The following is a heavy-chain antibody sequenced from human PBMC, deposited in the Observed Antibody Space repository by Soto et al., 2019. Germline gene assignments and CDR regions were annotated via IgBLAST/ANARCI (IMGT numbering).Heavy chain of an antibody. V-gene: IGHV4-59*12. CDR3: ARGNGDSDYFDY. CDR2: IYYSGST. D-gene: IGHD4-17*01. J-gene: IGHJ4*02. Sequence: ETLSLTCTFSGGSMSSYYWSWIRQPPGKGLEWIGYIYYSGSTNYNPSLKSRVTISVDTSKNQFSLKLSSATAADTAVYYCARGNGDSDYFDYWGQGTLVTVSS. CDR1: GGSMSSYY.